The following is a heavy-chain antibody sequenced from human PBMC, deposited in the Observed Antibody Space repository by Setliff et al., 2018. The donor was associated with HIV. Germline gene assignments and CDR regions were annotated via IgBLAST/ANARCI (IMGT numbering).Heavy chain of an antibody. D-gene: IGHD3-22*01. V-gene: IGHV1-46*01. Sequence: ASMKVSCKASGYTFTNYYIHWVRQAPGQGLEWMGLINPSGGKTSYAKKFQGRLTMTRDTSRSTVYMELSSLRSEDTAMYYCARCYYDSSGPTDAFDIWGQGTVVTVSS. CDR3: ARCYYDSSGPTDAFDI. CDR1: GYTFTNYY. CDR2: INPSGGKT. J-gene: IGHJ3*02.